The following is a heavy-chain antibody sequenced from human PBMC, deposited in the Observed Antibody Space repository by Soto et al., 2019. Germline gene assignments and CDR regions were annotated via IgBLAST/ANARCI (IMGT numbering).Heavy chain of an antibody. V-gene: IGHV3-11*03. CDR1: GFTFSDYY. J-gene: IGHJ4*02. CDR3: ARTRFSYGYGLDY. D-gene: IGHD5-18*01. Sequence: GGSLRLSCAASGFTFSDYYMSWIRQAPGKGLEWVSYISSSSSYINYADSVKGRFTISRDNAKNSLYLQMNSLRAEDTAVYWCARTRFSYGYGLDYWGQGTLVTVSS. CDR2: ISSSSSYI.